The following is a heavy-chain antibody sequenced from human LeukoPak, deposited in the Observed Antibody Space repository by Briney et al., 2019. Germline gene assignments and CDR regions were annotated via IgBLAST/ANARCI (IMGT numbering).Heavy chain of an antibody. V-gene: IGHV3-13*01. Sequence: GGSLRLSCAASGFTFIDYDMHWVPQVIGKGLEWVSAIGIGGDTHYSGSVKGRLTISRENAESSLYLQMNSLRAEDTAVYYCARGGIQVSGIDEFDYWGQGTLVTVSS. J-gene: IGHJ4*02. CDR2: IGIGGDT. CDR1: GFTFIDYD. D-gene: IGHD6-19*01. CDR3: ARGGIQVSGIDEFDY.